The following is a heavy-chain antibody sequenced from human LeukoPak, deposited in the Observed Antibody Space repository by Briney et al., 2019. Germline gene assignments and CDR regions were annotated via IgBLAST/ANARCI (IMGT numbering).Heavy chain of an antibody. CDR3: XXSXSSSXYPRFDS. D-gene: IGHD6-13*01. J-gene: IGHJ5*01. V-gene: IGHV4-39*01. CDR2: IYFSGST. Sequence: PSDTLSLTCTVSGVSLSTNALFWGWIRQPPGKGLEWIASIYFSGSTYYNPSMKGRATISVDMPRNQFSLRLTSVTAHSPCMYCXXXSXSSSXYPRFDSWGQGTLVPVSS. CDR1: GVSLSTNALF.